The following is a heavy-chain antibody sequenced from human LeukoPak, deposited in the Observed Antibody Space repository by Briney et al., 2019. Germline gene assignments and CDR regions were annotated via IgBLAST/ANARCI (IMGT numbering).Heavy chain of an antibody. CDR3: ARVLRGRIDSSWRSNYYYYYYMDV. V-gene: IGHV4-39*01. D-gene: IGHD6-13*01. J-gene: IGHJ6*03. Sequence: PSETLSLTCTVSGGSISSSSYYWGWIRQPPGKGLEWIGSIYYSGSTYYNPSLKSRVTISVDTSKNQFSLKLSSVTAADTAVYYCARVLRGRIDSSWRSNYYYYYYMDVWGKGTTVTISS. CDR2: IYYSGST. CDR1: GGSISSSSYY.